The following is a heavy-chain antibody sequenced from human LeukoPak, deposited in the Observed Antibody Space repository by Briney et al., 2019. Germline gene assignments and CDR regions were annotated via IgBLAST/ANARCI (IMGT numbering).Heavy chain of an antibody. J-gene: IGHJ4*02. CDR1: GYTLTELS. D-gene: IGHD3-10*01. CDR3: ATYGVRGVILNYFDY. Sequence: ASVKVSCKVSGYTLTELSMHWVRQAPGKGLEWMGGFDPEDGVTIYAQKFQGRVTMTEDTSTDTAYMELSSLRSEDTAVYYCATYGVRGVILNYFDYWGQGTLVTVSS. CDR2: FDPEDGVT. V-gene: IGHV1-24*01.